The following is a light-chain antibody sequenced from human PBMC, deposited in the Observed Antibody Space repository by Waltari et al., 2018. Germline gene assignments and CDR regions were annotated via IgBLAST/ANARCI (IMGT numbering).Light chain of an antibody. Sequence: QSALTQPASVSGSPGQSIAISCTGTSSDVGGDYYVSWYHHHPGKAPKLIIYNVFHRPSGMSERFSGSKSGNMASLTISGLQTEDEADYHCSSYTTTNTLVFGGGTKLTVL. CDR1: SSDVGGDYY. V-gene: IGLV2-14*03. CDR2: NVF. J-gene: IGLJ3*02. CDR3: SSYTTTNTLV.